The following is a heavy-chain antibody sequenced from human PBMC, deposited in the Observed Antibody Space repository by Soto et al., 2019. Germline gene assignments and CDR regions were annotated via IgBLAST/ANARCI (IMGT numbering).Heavy chain of an antibody. D-gene: IGHD3-9*01. CDR3: ARVSRYFDRIDY. Sequence: ASVNVSCKASGYTFPSYYMHWVRQAPGQGLERMGIINPSGGSTSYAQKFQGRVTMTRDTSTSTVYMELSSLRSEDTAVYYCARVSRYFDRIDYWGLGTLVTVSS. CDR1: GYTFPSYY. J-gene: IGHJ4*02. V-gene: IGHV1-46*01. CDR2: INPSGGST.